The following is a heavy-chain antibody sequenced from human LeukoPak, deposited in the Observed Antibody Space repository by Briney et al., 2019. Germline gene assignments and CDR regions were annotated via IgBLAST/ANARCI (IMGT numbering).Heavy chain of an antibody. J-gene: IGHJ6*02. CDR1: GFTFSSYG. CDR3: ARGGGLDV. V-gene: IGHV3-30*03. CDR2: ISYDGSNK. Sequence: GGSLRLSCAASGFTFSSYGMHWVRQAPGKGLEWVAVISYDGSNKYYADSVKGRFTISRDNAKNSLYQQMSNLRAEDTAVYFCARGGGLDVWGQGATVTVSS. D-gene: IGHD3-16*01.